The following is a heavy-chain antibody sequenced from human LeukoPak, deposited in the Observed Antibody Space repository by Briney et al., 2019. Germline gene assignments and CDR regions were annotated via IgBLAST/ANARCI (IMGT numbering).Heavy chain of an antibody. CDR2: IKSKTDGGTT. Sequence: GGSLRLSCAASEFTFSNAWMNWVRQGPGKGLEWVARIKSKTDGGTTDYAAPVEGRFTISRDDSKNTVYLQMNSLKTEDTAVYYCTSQYFDYWGQGTLVAVSS. V-gene: IGHV3-15*01. CDR1: EFTFSNAW. CDR3: TSQYFDY. J-gene: IGHJ4*02.